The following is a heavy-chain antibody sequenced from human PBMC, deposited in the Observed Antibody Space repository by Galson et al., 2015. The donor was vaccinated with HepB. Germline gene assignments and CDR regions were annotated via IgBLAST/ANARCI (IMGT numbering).Heavy chain of an antibody. CDR3: AKVVTYDY. V-gene: IGHV3-23*01. CDR2: ISSGGST. D-gene: IGHD5-18*01. CDR1: GFTFSSQA. Sequence: SLRLSCAVSGFTFSSQAMSWVRQAPGKGLEWVAAISSGGSTHYIDSVKGRFAISRDNSKNTLYLQMNSLRVEDTAVYYCAKVVTYDYWGQGTLVTVSS. J-gene: IGHJ4*02.